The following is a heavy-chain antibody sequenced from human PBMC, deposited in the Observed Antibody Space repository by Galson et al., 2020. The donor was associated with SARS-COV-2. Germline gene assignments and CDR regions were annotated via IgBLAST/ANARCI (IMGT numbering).Heavy chain of an antibody. CDR1: GFTFSSYG. J-gene: IGHJ3*02. V-gene: IGHV3-33*01. CDR2: IWYDGSNK. D-gene: IGHD1-26*01. CDR3: AREGLVGATTGAFDI. Sequence: GGSLRLSCAASGFTFSSYGMHWVRQAPGKGLEWVAVIWYDGSNKYYADSAKGRFTISRDNSKNTLYLQMNSLRAEDTAVYYCAREGLVGATTGAFDIWGQGTMVTVSS.